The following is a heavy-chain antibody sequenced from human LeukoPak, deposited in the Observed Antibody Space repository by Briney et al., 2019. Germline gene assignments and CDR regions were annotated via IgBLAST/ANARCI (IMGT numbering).Heavy chain of an antibody. J-gene: IGHJ4*02. CDR3: ARDQPRNYYDSSGYYPARHY. Sequence: ASVTVSCKASGYTFTSYGISWVRQAPGQGHEWMGWISAYNGNTNYAQKLQGRVTMTTDTSTSTAYMELRSLRSDDTAVYYCARDQPRNYYDSSGYYPARHYWGQGTLVTVSS. D-gene: IGHD3-22*01. CDR2: ISAYNGNT. CDR1: GYTFTSYG. V-gene: IGHV1-18*01.